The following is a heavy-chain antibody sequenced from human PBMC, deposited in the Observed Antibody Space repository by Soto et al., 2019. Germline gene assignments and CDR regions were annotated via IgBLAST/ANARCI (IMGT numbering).Heavy chain of an antibody. CDR3: AKADKSPQY. CDR2: ISGSGGTT. J-gene: IGHJ4*02. V-gene: IGHV3-23*01. CDR1: GFTFSTFA. Sequence: GGSLRLSCAASGFTFSTFAMSWVRQAPGKGLEWVSAISGSGGTTYYADSVKGRFTISRDNSKNTLYLQMNSLRAEDTAVYYCAKADKSPQYWGQGTLVTVSS.